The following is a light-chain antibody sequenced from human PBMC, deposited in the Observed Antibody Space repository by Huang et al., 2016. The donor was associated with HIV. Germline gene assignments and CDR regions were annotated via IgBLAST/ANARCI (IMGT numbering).Light chain of an antibody. V-gene: IGKV3-15*01. CDR1: QSVFKN. CDR2: GSS. CDR3: QQYNTSPRT. J-gene: IGKJ1*01. Sequence: ENLMTQSPSTLFVSPGESATLSCRASQSVFKNLAWYQQKPGQAPKLLIYGSSNRAAGIPARFSGSGSGTDFTLTISSLQSEDFAVYYCQQYNTSPRTFGQGTKVEV.